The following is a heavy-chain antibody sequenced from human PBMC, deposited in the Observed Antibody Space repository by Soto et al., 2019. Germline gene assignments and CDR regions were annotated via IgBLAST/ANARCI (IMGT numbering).Heavy chain of an antibody. CDR2: ISSTATYT. J-gene: IGHJ4*02. V-gene: IGHV3-11*06. D-gene: IGHD3-22*01. Sequence: GGSLRLSCAVSGFSFSDYYMNWIRQAPGKGLEWLSYISSTATYTNHADSVRGRFTISRDSAKNSLYLDMNGLRAEDTAVYYCARARLVVEGRFDYWGQGTLVTVSS. CDR3: ARARLVVEGRFDY. CDR1: GFSFSDYY.